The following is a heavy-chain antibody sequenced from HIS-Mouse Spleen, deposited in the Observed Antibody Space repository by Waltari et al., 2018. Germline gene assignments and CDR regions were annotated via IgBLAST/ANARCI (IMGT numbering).Heavy chain of an antibody. CDR3: AREIPYSSSWYDWYFDL. D-gene: IGHD6-13*01. J-gene: IGHJ2*01. CDR2: IYSSGST. CDR1: GGSISSSSYF. V-gene: IGHV4-39*07. Sequence: QLQLQESGPGLVKPSETLSLTCTVSGGSISSSSYFSGRVRQPPGKGLEWIGSIYSSGSTYYNPSLKSRVTISVDTSKNQFSLKLSSVTAADTAVYYCAREIPYSSSWYDWYFDLWGRGTLVTVSS.